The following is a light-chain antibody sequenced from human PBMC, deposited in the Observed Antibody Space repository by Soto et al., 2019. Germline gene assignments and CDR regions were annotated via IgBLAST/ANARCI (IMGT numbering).Light chain of an antibody. V-gene: IGKV1-39*01. Sequence: DIQMTQSPSSLPASVGDRVTITCRASQSISTYLNWYQQKAGLAPKLLIYAASSLQSGVPSRFSGSGSGTDFTLTISSLQPEDFATYYCQQTYSTPPTFGQGTKGDIK. CDR1: QSISTY. J-gene: IGKJ1*01. CDR2: AAS. CDR3: QQTYSTPPT.